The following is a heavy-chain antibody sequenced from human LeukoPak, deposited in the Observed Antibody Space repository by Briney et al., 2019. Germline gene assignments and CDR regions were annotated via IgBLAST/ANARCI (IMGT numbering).Heavy chain of an antibody. Sequence: ASVKVSCKASGYTFTSYDINWVRQATGQGLEWMGWMNPNSGNTGYAQKFQGRVTMTRNTSISTAYMELSSLRSEDTAVYYCARESWNYYGSGSYYPRPTPFDYWGQGTLVTVSS. CDR3: ARESWNYYGSGSYYPRPTPFDY. CDR2: MNPNSGNT. J-gene: IGHJ4*02. CDR1: GYTFTSYD. V-gene: IGHV1-8*01. D-gene: IGHD3-10*01.